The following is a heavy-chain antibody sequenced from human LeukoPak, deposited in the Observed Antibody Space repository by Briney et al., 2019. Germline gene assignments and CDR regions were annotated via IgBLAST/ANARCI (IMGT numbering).Heavy chain of an antibody. CDR3: ARLTGRWFDP. V-gene: IGHV4-34*01. Sequence: SETQSLTCAVYGGSFSGYYWSWIRQPPGKGLEWIGEINHSGSTNYNPSLKSQVPISVDTSQNQFSLKLSTVPAADTGEYYCARLTGRWFDPWGQGTLVTVSS. CDR1: GGSFSGYY. CDR2: INHSGST. J-gene: IGHJ5*02. D-gene: IGHD3-16*01.